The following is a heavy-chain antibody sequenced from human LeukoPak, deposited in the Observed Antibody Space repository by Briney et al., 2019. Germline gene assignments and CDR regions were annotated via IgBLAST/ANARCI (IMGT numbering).Heavy chain of an antibody. Sequence: GASVEVSCKASGYTFTSYGISWVRQAPGQGLEWMGWISAYNGNTNYAQKLQGRVTMTTDTSTSTAYMELRSLRSDDTAVYYCARADYDLWSGYYSYYFDYWGQGTLVTVSS. D-gene: IGHD3-3*01. V-gene: IGHV1-18*01. CDR2: ISAYNGNT. CDR3: ARADYDLWSGYYSYYFDY. CDR1: GYTFTSYG. J-gene: IGHJ4*02.